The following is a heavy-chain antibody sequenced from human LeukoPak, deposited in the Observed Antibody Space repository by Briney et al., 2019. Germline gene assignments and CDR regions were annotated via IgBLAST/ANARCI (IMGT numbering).Heavy chain of an antibody. CDR3: AKDYDTLTGYYSLIDY. J-gene: IGHJ4*02. V-gene: IGHV3-23*01. Sequence: GGSLRLSCAASGFTFSTYFMHWVRQAPGKGLEWVSVISGSGGSTSYADSVKGRFTVSRDNSKNMLYLQMHSLRAEDTALYYCAKDYDTLTGYYSLIDYWGQGTLVTVSS. CDR1: GFTFSTYF. D-gene: IGHD3-9*01. CDR2: ISGSGGST.